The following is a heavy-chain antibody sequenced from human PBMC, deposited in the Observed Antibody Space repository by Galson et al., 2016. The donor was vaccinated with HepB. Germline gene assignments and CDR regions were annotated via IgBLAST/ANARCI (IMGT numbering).Heavy chain of an antibody. J-gene: IGHJ4*02. CDR1: GFVFSAYG. V-gene: IGHV3-21*01. Sequence: SLRLSCAGSGFVFSAYGFNWIRQAPGKGLEWVSSISNAGSYRHYTDSVKGRFTISRDNDKHSLYLQMNSLRAEDTAVYYCARSGGTYSSPSYYFDSWGQGTLVAVSS. CDR2: ISNAGSYR. CDR3: ARSGGTYSSPSYYFDS. D-gene: IGHD6-6*01.